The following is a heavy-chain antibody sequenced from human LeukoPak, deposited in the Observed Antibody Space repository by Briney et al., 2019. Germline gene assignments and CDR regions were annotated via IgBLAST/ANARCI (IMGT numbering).Heavy chain of an antibody. D-gene: IGHD2-2*01. CDR3: ARHVGYQLLLVPYNWFDP. CDR1: GFTFSKYW. CDR2: IYYSGST. V-gene: IGHV4-39*01. Sequence: GSLRLSCAASGFTFSKYWMSWVRQPPGKGLEWIGSIYYSGSTYYNPSLKSRVTISVDTSKNQFSLKLSSVTAADTAVYYCARHVGYQLLLVPYNWFDPWGQGTLVTVSS. J-gene: IGHJ5*02.